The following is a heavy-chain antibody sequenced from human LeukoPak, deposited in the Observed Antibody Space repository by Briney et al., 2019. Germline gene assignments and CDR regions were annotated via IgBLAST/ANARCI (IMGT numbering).Heavy chain of an antibody. V-gene: IGHV3-15*07. CDR1: GFTFSNAW. CDR2: IKSKAYGGTI. Sequence: GGSLRLSCAASGFTFSNAWMNWVRQAPGKGLEWVGRIKSKAYGGTIDYAAPVKGRYTISRDDSKNTLYLQMNSLKTEDTAVYYCTTDYGSSISSYYYYDMDVWGQGTTVTVSS. CDR3: TTDYGSSISSYYYYDMDV. J-gene: IGHJ6*02. D-gene: IGHD2-21*01.